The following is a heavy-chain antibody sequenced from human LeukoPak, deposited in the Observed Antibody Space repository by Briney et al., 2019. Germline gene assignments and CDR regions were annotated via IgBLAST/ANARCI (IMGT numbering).Heavy chain of an antibody. V-gene: IGHV3-23*01. J-gene: IGHJ4*02. D-gene: IGHD3-16*02. CDR2: SSGSDGNT. CDR3: AKGRLGELSLGFY. CDR1: GFTFSSYA. Sequence: GGSLRLSCAASGFTFSSYAMNWVRQAPGKGLEWVSASSGSDGNTYYADSVKGRFTISRDNSKNTLYLQMNSLRAEDTAVYYCAKGRLGELSLGFYWGQGTLVTASS.